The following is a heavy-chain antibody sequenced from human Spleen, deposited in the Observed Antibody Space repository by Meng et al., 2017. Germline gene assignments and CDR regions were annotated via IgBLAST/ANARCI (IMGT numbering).Heavy chain of an antibody. CDR2: IGVSGATT. J-gene: IGHJ4*02. CDR3: AKIRAFDY. Sequence: GGSLRLSCAASGFTFSSYGMSWVRQAPGKGLEWVSSIGVSGATTNYADSVKGRFTISRDNSRNTLHLQMNSLRAEDTAVYYCAKIRAFDYWGQGTLVTVSS. CDR1: GFTFSSYG. V-gene: IGHV3-23*01.